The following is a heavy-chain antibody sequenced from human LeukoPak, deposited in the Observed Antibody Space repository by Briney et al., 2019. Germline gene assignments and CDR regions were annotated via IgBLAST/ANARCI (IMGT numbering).Heavy chain of an antibody. CDR3: ARGTYYNTLTGFRGRILGLDY. CDR1: GFTFSSYG. Sequence: GGSLRLSCAAPGFTFSSYGMHWVRQAPGKGLEWVAFIRYDGIKYYADSVKGRFTVSRDNSKNTLYLQMNSLRAEDTAIYYCARGTYYNTLTGFRGRILGLDYWGQGTLVTVSS. V-gene: IGHV3-30*02. CDR2: IRYDGIK. D-gene: IGHD3-9*01. J-gene: IGHJ4*02.